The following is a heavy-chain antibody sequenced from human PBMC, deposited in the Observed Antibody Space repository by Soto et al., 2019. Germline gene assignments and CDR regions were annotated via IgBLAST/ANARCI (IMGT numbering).Heavy chain of an antibody. Sequence: PGESLKISCKGSGYSFTSYWISWVRQMPGKGLEWMGIIYPGDSDTRYSPSFQGQVTISADKSISTAYLQWSSLKASDTAMNYCARALNWNYERWFDPWGQGTLVTVSS. V-gene: IGHV5-51*01. CDR2: IYPGDSDT. D-gene: IGHD1-7*01. J-gene: IGHJ5*02. CDR1: GYSFTSYW. CDR3: ARALNWNYERWFDP.